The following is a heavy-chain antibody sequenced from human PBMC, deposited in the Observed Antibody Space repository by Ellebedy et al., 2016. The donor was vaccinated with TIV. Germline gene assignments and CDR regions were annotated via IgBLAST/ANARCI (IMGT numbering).Heavy chain of an antibody. CDR2: INHSGST. J-gene: IGHJ6*02. Sequence: SETLSLTXAVYGGSFSGYYWSWIRQPPGKGLEWIGEINHSGSTNYNPSLKSRVTISVDTSKNQFSLKLSSVTAADTAVYYCARGWGYCSSTSCYTGFNGMDVWGQGTTVTVSS. CDR3: ARGWGYCSSTSCYTGFNGMDV. CDR1: GGSFSGYY. V-gene: IGHV4-34*01. D-gene: IGHD2-2*01.